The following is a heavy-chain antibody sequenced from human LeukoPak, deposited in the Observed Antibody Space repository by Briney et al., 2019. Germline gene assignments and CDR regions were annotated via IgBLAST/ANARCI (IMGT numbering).Heavy chain of an antibody. J-gene: IGHJ4*02. CDR3: TRATTGTYDY. Sequence: GESLKISCQGSGYSFSSYWIGWVRQMPGKGLEWMGIIYPGDSHTRYSPSFQGQVTISADKSINTAYLQWSSLKASDTAMYYCTRATTGTYDYWGQGTLVTVSS. CDR2: IYPGDSHT. V-gene: IGHV5-51*01. D-gene: IGHD1-1*01. CDR1: GYSFSSYW.